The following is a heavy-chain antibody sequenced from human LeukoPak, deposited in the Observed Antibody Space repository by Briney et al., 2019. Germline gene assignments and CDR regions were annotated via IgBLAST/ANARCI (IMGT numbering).Heavy chain of an antibody. CDR2: INPSGGST. D-gene: IGHD2-15*01. Sequence: GASVKVSCKASGYTFTSYYMHWVRQAPGQGLEWMGIINPSGGSTSYAQKFQSRVTMTRDTSTSTVYMELSSLRSEDTAVYYCARRGAAGGPFDYWGQGTLVTVSS. V-gene: IGHV1-46*01. CDR3: ARRGAAGGPFDY. J-gene: IGHJ4*02. CDR1: GYTFTSYY.